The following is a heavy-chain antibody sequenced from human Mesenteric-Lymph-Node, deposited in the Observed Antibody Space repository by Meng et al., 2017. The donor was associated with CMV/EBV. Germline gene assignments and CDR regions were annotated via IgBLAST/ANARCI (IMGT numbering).Heavy chain of an antibody. CDR3: ARDRDYSSSSFDF. CDR2: ISSMSSYI. V-gene: IGHV3-21*01. Sequence: GGSLRLSCAASGFTFSSYSMNWVRQAPGKGLEWVSSISSMSSYIYYADSLKGRLTISRDNAKNSLYLQMDSLRAEDTAVYYCARDRDYSSSSFDFWGQGTLVTVSS. J-gene: IGHJ4*02. CDR1: GFTFSSYS. D-gene: IGHD6-6*01.